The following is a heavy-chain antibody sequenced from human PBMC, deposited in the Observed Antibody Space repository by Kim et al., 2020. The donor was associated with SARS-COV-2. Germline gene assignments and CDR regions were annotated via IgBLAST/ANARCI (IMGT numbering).Heavy chain of an antibody. CDR1: GYNFTSYW. CDR3: ARGSNRIPDDQFDN. CDR2: MYPGDSDI. V-gene: IGHV5-51*01. J-gene: IGHJ4*02. D-gene: IGHD1-1*01. Sequence: GESLKISCKGSGYNFTSYWIGWVRQMPGKGLEWMGIMYPGDSDIRYSPSFQGQVTISGDQSIRTAYLQWSSLKASDTAVYYCARGSNRIPDDQFDNWGQGTLVTVSS.